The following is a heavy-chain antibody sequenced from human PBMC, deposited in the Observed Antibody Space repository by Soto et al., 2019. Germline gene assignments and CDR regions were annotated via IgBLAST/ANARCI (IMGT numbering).Heavy chain of an antibody. D-gene: IGHD6-13*01. CDR3: ASSNIEAAPYGMDV. CDR1: GYTFNGYN. Sequence: ASVKVSCKASGYTFNGYNMHWVRQAPGQGLEWMGWINPNSGDTNSAQRFQGWVTMTRDTSIRTAYKELSRLRSDDTAVYNCASSNIEAAPYGMDVWG. CDR2: INPNSGDT. J-gene: IGHJ6*02. V-gene: IGHV1-2*04.